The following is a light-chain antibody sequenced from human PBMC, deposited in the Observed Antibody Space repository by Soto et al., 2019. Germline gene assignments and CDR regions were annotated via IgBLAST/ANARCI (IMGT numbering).Light chain of an antibody. J-gene: IGKJ1*01. CDR1: QSVSSRY. CDR2: GAS. CDR3: QQYGSSPRT. Sequence: IVLTQSPGTLSLSPGERATISCRDSQSVSSRYLAWYQQKPGQAPRLLIYGASSRATGIPDRFSGSGSGTDFTLTISRLEPEDFAVYYCQQYGSSPRTFGQGTKVDIK. V-gene: IGKV3-20*01.